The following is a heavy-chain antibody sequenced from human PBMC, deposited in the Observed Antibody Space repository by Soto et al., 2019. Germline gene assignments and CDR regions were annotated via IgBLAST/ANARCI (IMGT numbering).Heavy chain of an antibody. CDR2: ISAYNGNT. CDR3: ARDGLHNGWYVYYYYGMDV. J-gene: IGHJ6*02. CDR1: GYTFTSYG. D-gene: IGHD6-19*01. Sequence: ASVKVSCKASGYTFTSYGISWVRQAPGQGLEWMGWISAYNGNTNYAQKLQGRVTMTTDTSTSTAYMELRSLRSDDTAVYYCARDGLHNGWYVYYYYGMDVWGQGTTVTVSS. V-gene: IGHV1-18*01.